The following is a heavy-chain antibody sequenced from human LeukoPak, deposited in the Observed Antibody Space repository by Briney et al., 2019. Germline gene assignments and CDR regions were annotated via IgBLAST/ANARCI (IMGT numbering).Heavy chain of an antibody. CDR1: GGSISNYY. CDR3: ASGGWYRGY. J-gene: IGHJ4*02. CDR2: INHRGST. D-gene: IGHD2-15*01. Sequence: SETLSLTCTVSGGSISNYYWSWIRQPPGKGLEWIGEINHRGSTNYNPSLESRVTISVDTSKNHFSLDLTSVTAADTAVYYCASGGWYRGYWGQGTLVTVSS. V-gene: IGHV4-34*01.